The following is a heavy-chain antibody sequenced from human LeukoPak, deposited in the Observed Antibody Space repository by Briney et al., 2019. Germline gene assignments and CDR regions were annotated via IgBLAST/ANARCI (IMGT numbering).Heavy chain of an antibody. V-gene: IGHV3-30-3*01. J-gene: IGHJ3*02. CDR1: GFTFSTYF. D-gene: IGHD2-21*01. CDR2: IASDGSHT. Sequence: GGSLRLSCAASGFTFSTYFMHWVRQAPGKGLEWVADIASDGSHTFYVESVKGRFTISRDNSKNTLYLQMNSLRAEDTAVYFCARERQDPILHFGAFDIWGQGTMVTVSS. CDR3: ARERQDPILHFGAFDI.